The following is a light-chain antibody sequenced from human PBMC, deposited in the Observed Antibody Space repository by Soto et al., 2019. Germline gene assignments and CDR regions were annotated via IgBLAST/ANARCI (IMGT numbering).Light chain of an antibody. CDR3: QQYQSYSVT. V-gene: IGKV1-5*01. CDR2: DAP. J-gene: IGKJ1*01. CDR1: LRVNTR. Sequence: DIQMTQSPPALSASVGDRVTITCRASLRVNTRSAWYQQKPGKAPKLLIQDAPILQTGVPSRFSGSGSGTEFTLTISSLQPEDFATYYCQQYQSYSVTFGHGTKVEIK.